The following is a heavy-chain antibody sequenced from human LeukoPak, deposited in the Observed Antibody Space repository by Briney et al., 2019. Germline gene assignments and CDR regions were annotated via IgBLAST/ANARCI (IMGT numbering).Heavy chain of an antibody. D-gene: IGHD3-22*01. CDR3: ARDGEMNLPRQGYYYDSSGYDNY. V-gene: IGHV1-69*13. Sequence: ASVKVSCKASGDTFSSYAISWVRQAPGQGLEWMGGIIPIFGTANYAQKFQGRVTITADESTSTAYMELSSLRSEDTAVYYCARDGEMNLPRQGYYYDSSGYDNYWSQGTLVTVSS. CDR2: IIPIFGTA. J-gene: IGHJ4*02. CDR1: GDTFSSYA.